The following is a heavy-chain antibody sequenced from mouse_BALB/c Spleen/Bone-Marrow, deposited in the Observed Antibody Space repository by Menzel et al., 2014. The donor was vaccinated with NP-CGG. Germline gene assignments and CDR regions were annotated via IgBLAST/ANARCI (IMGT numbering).Heavy chain of an antibody. Sequence: QVQLQQSGAELVRPGSPVKISCKASGYAFSVYWMNWVKQRPGQGLEWIGQIYPGDGDTNYNGKFKGRATLTADKSSNTAYTQLSSLTSEDSAVYFCARGGISVDYWGQGTTLTVSS. J-gene: IGHJ2*01. CDR1: GYAFSVYW. V-gene: IGHV1-80*01. CDR2: IYPGDGDT. CDR3: ARGGISVDY.